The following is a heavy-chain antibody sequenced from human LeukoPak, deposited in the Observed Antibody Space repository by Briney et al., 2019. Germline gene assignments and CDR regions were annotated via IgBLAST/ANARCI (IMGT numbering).Heavy chain of an antibody. J-gene: IGHJ4*02. V-gene: IGHV3-21*01. CDR3: ARAFSTTAFDY. CDR1: GFTFSSYT. Sequence: GGSLRLSCAASGFTFSSYTMNWVRQTPGKGLEWVSSISSSSSYIYYADSLKGRFTISRDNAKNSLYLQMNSLRAEDTAVYYCARAFSTTAFDYWGQGTLVTVSS. CDR2: ISSSSSYI. D-gene: IGHD4-17*01.